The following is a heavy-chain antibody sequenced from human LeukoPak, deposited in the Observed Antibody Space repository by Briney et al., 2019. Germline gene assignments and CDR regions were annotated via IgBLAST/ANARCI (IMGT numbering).Heavy chain of an antibody. CDR3: AKDGAYDSQGPYYFDY. Sequence: PGGSLRLSCAASGFTFSSYAMSWVRQAPGKGLEWVSAISGSGGSTYYADSVKGRFTISRDNSKNTLYPQMNSLRAEDTAVYYCAKDGAYDSQGPYYFDYWGQGTLVTVSS. J-gene: IGHJ4*02. CDR1: GFTFSSYA. CDR2: ISGSGGST. V-gene: IGHV3-23*01. D-gene: IGHD3-3*01.